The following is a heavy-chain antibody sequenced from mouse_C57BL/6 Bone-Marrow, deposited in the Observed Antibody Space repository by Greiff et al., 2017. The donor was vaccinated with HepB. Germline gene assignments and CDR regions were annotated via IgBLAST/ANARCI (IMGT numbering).Heavy chain of an antibody. Sequence: VQLKESGGDLVKPGGSLKLSCAASGFTFSSYGMSWVRQTPDKRLEWVATISSGGSYTYYPDSVKGRFTISRDNAKNTLYLQMSSLKSEDTAMYYCARPLYYGNFSWFAYWGQGTLVTVSA. D-gene: IGHD2-1*01. CDR2: ISSGGSYT. J-gene: IGHJ3*01. V-gene: IGHV5-6*01. CDR3: ARPLYYGNFSWFAY. CDR1: GFTFSSYG.